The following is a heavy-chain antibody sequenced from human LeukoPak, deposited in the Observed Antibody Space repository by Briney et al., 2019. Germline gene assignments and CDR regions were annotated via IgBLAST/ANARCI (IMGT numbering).Heavy chain of an antibody. CDR3: AKLASVTMIVPDAFDI. V-gene: IGHV3-23*01. Sequence: GGSLRLSCAASGFKFSNYAMSWVRQAPGKGLEWVSGISGSGGSIYYADSVKGRFTISRDNSKNTLYLQMNSLRAEDTALYYCAKLASVTMIVPDAFDIWGLGTMVTISS. CDR1: GFKFSNYA. CDR2: ISGSGGSI. D-gene: IGHD3-22*01. J-gene: IGHJ3*02.